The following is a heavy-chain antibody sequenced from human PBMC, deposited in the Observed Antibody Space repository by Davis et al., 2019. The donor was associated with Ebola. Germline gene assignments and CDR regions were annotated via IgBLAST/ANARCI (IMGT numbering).Heavy chain of an antibody. J-gene: IGHJ6*02. CDR2: IIPIFGTA. V-gene: IGHV1-69*13. D-gene: IGHD1-1*01. CDR3: ARGQRRGYDYYYGMDV. CDR1: GGTFSSYA. Sequence: SVKVSCKASGGTFSSYAISWVRQAPGQGLEWMGGIIPIFGTANYAQKFQGRVTITADESTSTAYMELSSLRSEDTAVYYCARGQRRGYDYYYGMDVWGQGTTVTVSS.